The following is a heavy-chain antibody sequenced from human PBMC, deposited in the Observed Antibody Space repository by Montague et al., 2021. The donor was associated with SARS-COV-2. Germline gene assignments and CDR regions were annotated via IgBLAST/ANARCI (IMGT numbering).Heavy chain of an antibody. CDR1: GVSVSNYY. D-gene: IGHD3-22*01. J-gene: IGHJ3*01. CDR3: VRDFDDTGVYSQGAFDV. V-gene: IGHV4-59*02. CDR2: IYYTGST. Sequence: SETLSLTCTVSGVSVSNYYWGWIRQPPGKGLEWIGYIYYTGSTNYNPSLRNRITISIDTSANQFSLKLRSVTAADTAVYYCVRDFDDTGVYSQGAFDVWGQGTVVTVSS.